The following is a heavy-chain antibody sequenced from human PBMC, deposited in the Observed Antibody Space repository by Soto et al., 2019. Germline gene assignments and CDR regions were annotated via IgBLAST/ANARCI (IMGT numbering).Heavy chain of an antibody. CDR1: GYSISSSNW. D-gene: IGHD1-26*01. J-gene: IGHJ4*02. V-gene: IGHV4-28*01. CDR2: IYYTGTT. Sequence: QVQLQESGPGLVKPSDTLSLTCAVSGYSISSSNWWGWIRQPPGKGLEWIGYIYYTGTTYFNPTLKSRVNMSGDTSKNQLSLKPTSVTAGYTAVYYCARREIQGPIYYLGQGALGPGFS. CDR3: ARREIQGPIYY.